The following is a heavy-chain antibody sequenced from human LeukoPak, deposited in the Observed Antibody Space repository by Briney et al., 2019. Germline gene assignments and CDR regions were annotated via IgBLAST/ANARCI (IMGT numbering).Heavy chain of an antibody. J-gene: IGHJ3*02. CDR1: GGTSSSYA. V-gene: IGHV1-69*13. Sequence: SVKVSCKASGGTSSSYAISWVRQAPGQGLEWMGGIIPIFGTANYAQKFQGRVTITADESTSTAYMELSSLRSEDTAVYYCARVGYYDSSLAAFDIWGQGTMVTVSS. CDR3: ARVGYYDSSLAAFDI. D-gene: IGHD3-22*01. CDR2: IIPIFGTA.